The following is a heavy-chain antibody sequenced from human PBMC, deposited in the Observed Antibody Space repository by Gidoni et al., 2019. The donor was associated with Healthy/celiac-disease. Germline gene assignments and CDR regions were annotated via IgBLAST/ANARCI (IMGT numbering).Heavy chain of an antibody. V-gene: IGHV4-61*01. J-gene: IGHJ4*02. Sequence: QVQLQESGPGLVKPSETLSLTCTVSGCSVSSGSYYWSWIRQPPGKGLEWIGYIYYSGSTNYNPSLKSRVTISVDTSKNQFSLKLSSVTAADTAVYYCARVYGDYVAYDYWGQGTLVTVSS. CDR3: ARVYGDYVAYDY. CDR1: GCSVSSGSYY. D-gene: IGHD4-17*01. CDR2: IYYSGST.